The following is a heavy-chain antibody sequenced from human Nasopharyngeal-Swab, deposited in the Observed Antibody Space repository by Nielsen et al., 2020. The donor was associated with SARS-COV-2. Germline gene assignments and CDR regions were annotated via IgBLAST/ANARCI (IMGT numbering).Heavy chain of an antibody. D-gene: IGHD6-19*01. CDR3: ARLPSAWGRRDFDY. Sequence: GGSLRLSCAASRFTFSTYSMIWVRQAPAKGLEWVSWISSSVSYIYYADSVKGRFTISRDNAKNALYLQMSSLRAEDTAVYYCARLPSAWGRRDFDYWGQGTLVTVSS. J-gene: IGHJ4*02. CDR2: ISSSVSYI. CDR1: RFTFSTYS. V-gene: IGHV3-21*06.